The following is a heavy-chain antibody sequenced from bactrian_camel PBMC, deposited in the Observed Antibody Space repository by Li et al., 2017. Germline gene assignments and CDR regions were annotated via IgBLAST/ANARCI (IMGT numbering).Heavy chain of an antibody. Sequence: VQLVESGGGSVQVGGSLSLSCRVSGDEYRGLCMGWFRQAPGKERERVAAIYTGGSSSAYYADSVKGRFTISRDNAKNILYLEMNSLNNEDTAMYYCAGKPVRPCYKNSWAVDEYGYWGQGTQVTVS. V-gene: IGHV3S1*01. J-gene: IGHJ4*01. CDR2: IYTGGSSSA. CDR1: GDEYRGLC. D-gene: IGHD3*01. CDR3: AGKPVRPCYKNSWAVDEYGY.